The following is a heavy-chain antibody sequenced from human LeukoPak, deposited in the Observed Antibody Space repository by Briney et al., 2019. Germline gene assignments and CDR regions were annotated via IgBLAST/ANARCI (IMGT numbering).Heavy chain of an antibody. CDR2: IYSGGST. Sequence: GGSLRLSCAASGCTVNNNYMSWVRQAPGKGVEGVSVIYSGGSTFYADSVKGRLTISRDNSKNTLYLHMDSLRAEDTAVYYCAGGVLPYYFDYWGQGTLVTVSS. J-gene: IGHJ4*02. CDR3: AGGVLPYYFDY. CDR1: GCTVNNNY. V-gene: IGHV3-66*01.